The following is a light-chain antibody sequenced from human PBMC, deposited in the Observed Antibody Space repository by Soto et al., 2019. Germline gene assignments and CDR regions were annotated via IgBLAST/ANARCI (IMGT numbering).Light chain of an antibody. CDR3: QQGSRFPLD. CDR2: AAS. V-gene: IGKV1-12*01. Sequence: DIQMTQSPSSVSASVGDRVTITCRASQDISSWLAWYQQKPGTAPKLLMSAASNLHAGVPTRFSGSGSGTYFTLTITSLQPEDAATYFCQQGSRFPLDFGGGTKVEIK. J-gene: IGKJ4*01. CDR1: QDISSW.